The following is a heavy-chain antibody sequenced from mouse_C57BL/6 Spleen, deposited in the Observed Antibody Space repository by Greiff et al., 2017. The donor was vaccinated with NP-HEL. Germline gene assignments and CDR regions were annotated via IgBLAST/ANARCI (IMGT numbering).Heavy chain of an antibody. D-gene: IGHD2-2*01. CDR2: INPSTGGT. V-gene: IGHV1-43*01. CDR3: ARPRLYGYDGGFAY. CDR1: GYSFTGYY. Sequence: VQLQQSGPELVKPGASVKISCKASGYSFTGYYMHWVKQSSEKSLEWIGEINPSTGGTSYNQKFKGKATLTVDKSSSTAYMQLKSLTSEDSAVYYCARPRLYGYDGGFAYWGQGTLVTVSA. J-gene: IGHJ3*01.